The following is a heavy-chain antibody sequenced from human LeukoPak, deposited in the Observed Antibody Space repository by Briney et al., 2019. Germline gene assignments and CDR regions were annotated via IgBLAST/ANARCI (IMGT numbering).Heavy chain of an antibody. D-gene: IGHD3-10*01. CDR3: ARVFLGSGSYYNDY. CDR1: GLTVSSNY. V-gene: IGHV3-53*04. Sequence: GGSLRLSFAAPGLTVSSNYMSWFRKAPGMELEWVSVIYSGGSTYSADSVKGRFTISRHNSKNTLYLQMNSLRAEDTAVYYCARVFLGSGSYYNDYWGQGTLVTVSS. J-gene: IGHJ4*02. CDR2: IYSGGST.